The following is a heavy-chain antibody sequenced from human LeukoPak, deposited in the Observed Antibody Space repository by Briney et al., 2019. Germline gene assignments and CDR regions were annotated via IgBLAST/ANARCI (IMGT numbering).Heavy chain of an antibody. Sequence: SVKVSCKASGGTFSSYAISWVRQAPGQGLEWMGRIIPILGIANYAQKFQGRVTITADKSTSTAYMELSSLRSEDTAVYYCARVLAAAEANWFNPWGQGTLVTVSS. D-gene: IGHD6-13*01. V-gene: IGHV1-69*04. CDR2: IIPILGIA. J-gene: IGHJ5*02. CDR3: ARVLAAAEANWFNP. CDR1: GGTFSSYA.